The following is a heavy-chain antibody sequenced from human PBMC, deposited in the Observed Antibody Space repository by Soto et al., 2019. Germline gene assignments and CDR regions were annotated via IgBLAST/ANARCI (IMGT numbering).Heavy chain of an antibody. J-gene: IGHJ4*02. V-gene: IGHV3-23*01. CDR3: ARNTIPPPHY. CDR1: GFTFSNYA. CDR2: ISSSGDSP. D-gene: IGHD1-1*01. Sequence: EVQLLESGGGLVQPGGYLRLSCAASGFTFSNYAMSWVRQAPGKGLEWVSAISSSGDSPYYADSVKGRFTVSRDNSKNTLYLQMTSLRVEDTAIYYCARNTIPPPHYWGQGTLVTVSS.